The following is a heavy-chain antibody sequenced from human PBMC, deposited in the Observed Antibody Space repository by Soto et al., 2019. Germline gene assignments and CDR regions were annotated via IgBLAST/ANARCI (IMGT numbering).Heavy chain of an antibody. Sequence: QVQLVQSGAEVKKPGASVKVSCKASGYTFTSDGISWVRQAPGQGREWMGWISAYNGNTNYAQKLQGRVTMTTDTSTSTAYMEQRRLRSDDTAVYYCARDLGGGGSLGYYMDVWGKGTTVTVSS. CDR3: ARDLGGGGSLGYYMDV. J-gene: IGHJ6*03. V-gene: IGHV1-18*01. CDR2: ISAYNGNT. CDR1: GYTFTSDG. D-gene: IGHD2-15*01.